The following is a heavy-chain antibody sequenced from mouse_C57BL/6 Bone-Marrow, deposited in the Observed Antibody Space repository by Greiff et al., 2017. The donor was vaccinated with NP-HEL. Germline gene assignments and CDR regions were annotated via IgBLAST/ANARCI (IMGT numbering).Heavy chain of an antibody. V-gene: IGHV1-81*01. D-gene: IGHD2-2*01. J-gene: IGHJ4*01. CDR1: GYTFTDYG. Sequence: QVQLQQSGAELARPGASVKLSCKASGYTFTDYGISWVKQRTEQGLEWIGEIDPRSGNTDYTEKFQGKATLTADTSSSTAYMELRSLTSEDSAVYFCARYGYDYARGYWGQGTSVTVSS. CDR2: IDPRSGNT. CDR3: ARYGYDYARGY.